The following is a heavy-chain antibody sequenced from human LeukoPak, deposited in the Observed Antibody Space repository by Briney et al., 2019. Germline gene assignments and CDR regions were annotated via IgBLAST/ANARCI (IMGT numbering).Heavy chain of an antibody. D-gene: IGHD3-22*01. V-gene: IGHV4-34*01. J-gene: IGHJ4*02. CDR3: VRGKYYYDSSGTNGDY. Sequence: SETLSLTCAVYGGSFSGYYWSWIRQPPGKGLELIGEINHSGSTNYNPSLKSRVTISVDTSKNQFSLKLSSVTAADTAVYYCVRGKYYYDSSGTNGDYWGQGTLVTVSS. CDR1: GGSFSGYY. CDR2: INHSGST.